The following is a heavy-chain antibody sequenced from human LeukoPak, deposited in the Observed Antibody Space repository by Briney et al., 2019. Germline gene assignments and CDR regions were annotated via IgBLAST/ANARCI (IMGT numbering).Heavy chain of an antibody. CDR3: ARLRVGPAEMTTVSTFDN. Sequence: GGSLRLSCAASGFTFATYSMNWIRQAPGKGLEWVSSISHTGSYIYYADSMRGRFTTSRDNAKNSLYLHMDSLRAEDTAVFYCARLRVGPAEMTTVSTFDNWGQGTLVTVSS. CDR2: ISHTGSYI. V-gene: IGHV3-21*01. D-gene: IGHD4-17*01. J-gene: IGHJ4*02. CDR1: GFTFATYS.